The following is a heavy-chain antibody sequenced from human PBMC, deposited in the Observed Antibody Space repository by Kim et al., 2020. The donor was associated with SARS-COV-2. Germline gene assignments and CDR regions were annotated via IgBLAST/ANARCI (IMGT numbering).Heavy chain of an antibody. CDR1: GYTFTSYA. Sequence: ASVKVSCKASGYTFTSYAMNWVRQAPGQGLEWMGWINTNTGNPTYAQGFTGRFVFSLDTSVSTAYLQISSLKAEDTAVYYCARGGYQLLPNNFDYWGQGTLVTVSS. CDR2: INTNTGNP. CDR3: ARGGYQLLPNNFDY. J-gene: IGHJ4*02. D-gene: IGHD2-2*01. V-gene: IGHV7-4-1*02.